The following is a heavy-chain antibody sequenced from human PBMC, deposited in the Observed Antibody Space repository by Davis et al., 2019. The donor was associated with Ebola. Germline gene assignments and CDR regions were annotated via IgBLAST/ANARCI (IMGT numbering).Heavy chain of an antibody. J-gene: IGHJ3*02. CDR3: ARMIAAAGNDAFDI. CDR2: TYYRFKWYN. D-gene: IGHD6-13*01. Sequence: MPSETLSLTCAISGDSVYRNSAAWNWIRQSPSRGLEWLGRTYYRFKWYNDYAVSVKSRITINPDTSKNQFSLQLNSVTPEDTAVYYCARMIAAAGNDAFDIWGQGTMVTVSS. CDR1: GDSVYRNSAA. V-gene: IGHV6-1*01.